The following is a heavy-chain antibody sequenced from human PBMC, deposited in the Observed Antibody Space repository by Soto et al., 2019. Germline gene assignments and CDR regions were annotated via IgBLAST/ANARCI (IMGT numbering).Heavy chain of an antibody. Sequence: GGSLRLSCAASGFTFSDYYMSWIRQAPGKGLEWVSYISSSGSTIYYADSVKGRFTISRDNAKNSLYLQMNSLRAEDTAVYYCPRTSYQPTLGYWFDPWGQGTLVTVSS. CDR2: ISSSGSTI. V-gene: IGHV3-11*01. D-gene: IGHD3-16*01. J-gene: IGHJ5*02. CDR1: GFTFSDYY. CDR3: PRTSYQPTLGYWFDP.